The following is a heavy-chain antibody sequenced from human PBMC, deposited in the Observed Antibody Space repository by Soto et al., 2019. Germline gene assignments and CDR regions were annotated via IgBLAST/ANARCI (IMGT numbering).Heavy chain of an antibody. Sequence: GGSLRLSCAASGFTFNTFAMGWVRQAPGRGLEWVSAIGGGGGGAYYADSVKGRFTVSRDNSKNTLFLQMDSLSAEDTAVYFCAKTEEAVAGNVYGYCGQGPLVTVYS. CDR1: GFTFNTFA. CDR2: IGGGGGGA. D-gene: IGHD6-19*01. CDR3: AKTEEAVAGNVYGY. J-gene: IGHJ4*02. V-gene: IGHV3-23*01.